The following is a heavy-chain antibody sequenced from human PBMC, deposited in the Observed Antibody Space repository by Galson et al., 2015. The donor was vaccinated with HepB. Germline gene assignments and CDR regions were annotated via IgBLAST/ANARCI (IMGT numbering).Heavy chain of an antibody. CDR2: IKSKTDGGTT. CDR1: GFTFSNVW. J-gene: IGHJ4*02. CDR3: ATDIRTTVTPFSGY. V-gene: IGHV3-15*01. D-gene: IGHD4-17*01. Sequence: SLRLSCAASGFTFSNVWMNWVRQAPGKGLEWVGRIKSKTDGGTTDYAAHVKGRFSISRDDSKNTLYLQMDSLQTEGAAVYYCATDIRTTVTPFSGYWGQGTLVTVSS.